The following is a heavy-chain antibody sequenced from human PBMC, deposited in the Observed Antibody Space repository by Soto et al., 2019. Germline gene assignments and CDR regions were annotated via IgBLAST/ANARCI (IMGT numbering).Heavy chain of an antibody. CDR3: ARHWPQLPLNL. D-gene: IGHD2-2*01. J-gene: IGHJ4*02. V-gene: IGHV5-51*01. CDR1: GYSFSSYW. Sequence: GESLKISCKGSGYSFSSYWIGWVRQVPGKGLEWMGIIYPDDFDTRYSPSFQGQVTISADKSISTAYLQWNSLKASDTAIYYCARHWPQLPLNLWGQGTLVTVSS. CDR2: IYPDDFDT.